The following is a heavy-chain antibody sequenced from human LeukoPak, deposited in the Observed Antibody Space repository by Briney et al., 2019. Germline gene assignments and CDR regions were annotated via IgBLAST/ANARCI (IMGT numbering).Heavy chain of an antibody. Sequence: GGSLRLSCVASGLTFRRYAMSWVRQAPGKGLEWVSAISGSGDSTYYADSVKGRFTISRDNSRNTLYLQCNRRTAEATAVYYFAKGDSGYDYTSSSGTDGWGQGTTVTVSS. J-gene: IGHJ6*02. D-gene: IGHD5-12*01. CDR1: GLTFRRYA. CDR2: ISGSGDST. CDR3: AKGDSGYDYTSSSGTDG. V-gene: IGHV3-23*01.